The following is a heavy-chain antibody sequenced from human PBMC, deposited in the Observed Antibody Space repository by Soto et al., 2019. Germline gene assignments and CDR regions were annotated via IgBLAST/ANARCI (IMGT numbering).Heavy chain of an antibody. CDR3: ARSHLNIPMVRGADQSLFDP. CDR2: IYPGDSDT. J-gene: IGHJ5*02. Sequence: GESLKISCTGSGYSFTSYWIGWVRQMPGKGLECMGIIYPGDSDTKYSPSFQGQVTISADKSIRTAYLQWSSLKASDTAMYYCARSHLNIPMVRGADQSLFDPWGQGTLVTVSS. CDR1: GYSFTSYW. D-gene: IGHD3-10*01. V-gene: IGHV5-51*01.